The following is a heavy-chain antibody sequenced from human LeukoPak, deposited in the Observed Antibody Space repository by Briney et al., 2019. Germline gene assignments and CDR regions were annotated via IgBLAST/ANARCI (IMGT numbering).Heavy chain of an antibody. CDR3: AKGTSADY. J-gene: IGHJ4*02. D-gene: IGHD2-2*01. CDR1: GFTVSSNY. V-gene: IGHV3-30*02. Sequence: GGSLRLSCAASGFTVSSNYISWVRQAPGKGLEWVAFIRYDGSNKYYADSVKGRFTISRDNSKNTLYLQMNSLRAEDTAVYYCAKGTSADYWGQGTMVTVSS. CDR2: IRYDGSNK.